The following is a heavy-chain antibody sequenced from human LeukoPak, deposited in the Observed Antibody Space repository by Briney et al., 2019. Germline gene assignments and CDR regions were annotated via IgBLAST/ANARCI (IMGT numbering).Heavy chain of an antibody. J-gene: IGHJ4*02. CDR3: AKDRSSHWPNNLDD. CDR1: GFTFSSYG. V-gene: IGHV3-23*01. D-gene: IGHD6-13*01. CDR2: ISGSGDST. Sequence: GGTLRLSCAASGFTFSSYGMSWVRQAPGKGLEWVSEISGSGDSTYYADSVKGRFTISRDNAKNTVHLQMNSLRAEDTAVYYCAKDRSSHWPNNLDDWGQGTLVTVSS.